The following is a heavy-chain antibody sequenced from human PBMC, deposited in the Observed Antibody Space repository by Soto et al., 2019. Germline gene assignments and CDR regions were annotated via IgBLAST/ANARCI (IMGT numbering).Heavy chain of an antibody. V-gene: IGHV4-31*01. D-gene: IGHD5-18*01. CDR1: GGSINNGVYF. CDR2: VHASGNT. Sequence: QVQLQESGPGLVQPSQTLSLTCSVSGGSINNGVYFWSWIRQHPGKGLEWIGYVHASGNTYYNPSLKGHVAMSIDTSKNQFYLNLKSVTAADTAVFYCVRGFVEAAMAFDYWGPGTLIPVSS. J-gene: IGHJ4*02. CDR3: VRGFVEAAMAFDY.